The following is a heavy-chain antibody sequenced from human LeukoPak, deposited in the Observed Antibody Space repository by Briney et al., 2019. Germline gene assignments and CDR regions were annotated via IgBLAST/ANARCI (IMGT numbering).Heavy chain of an antibody. CDR3: ATPFTYYYDSSGYRPRAYWYFDL. V-gene: IGHV1-24*01. J-gene: IGHJ2*01. CDR2: FDPEDGET. CDR1: GYALTELS. Sequence: ASVKVSCKVSGYALTELSMHWVRQAPGKGLEWMGGFDPEDGETIYAQKFQGRVTMTEDTSTDTAYMELSSLRSEDTAVYYCATPFTYYYDSSGYRPRAYWYFDLWGRGTLVTVSS. D-gene: IGHD3-22*01.